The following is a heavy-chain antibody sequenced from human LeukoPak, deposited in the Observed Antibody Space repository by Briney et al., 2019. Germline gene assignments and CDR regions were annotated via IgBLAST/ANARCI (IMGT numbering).Heavy chain of an antibody. J-gene: IGHJ4*02. D-gene: IGHD6-6*01. CDR2: ISPTGSTT. CDR1: GFSFSGHW. CDR3: ARGPNSNWSGLDF. Sequence: GGSLRLSCIAYGFSFSGHWMHWARQLPGKGLVWVSRISPTGSTTSYADSVKGRFTVSRDNAKNTLYLQVNNLRAEDTAVYYCARGPNSNWSGLDFWGQGTLLTVSS. V-gene: IGHV3-74*01.